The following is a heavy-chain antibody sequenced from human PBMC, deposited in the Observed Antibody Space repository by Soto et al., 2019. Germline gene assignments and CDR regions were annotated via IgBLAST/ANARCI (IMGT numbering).Heavy chain of an antibody. D-gene: IGHD3-3*01. J-gene: IGHJ4*02. Sequence: QVQLVQSGAEVKKPGASVKVSCKASGYTFTSYAMHWVRQAPGQRLEWMGWINAGNGNTKYSQKFQGRVTITRDTSASTADMELSSLRSEDTAVYYCARESGGGGFDYWGQGTLVTVSS. V-gene: IGHV1-3*01. CDR3: ARESGGGGFDY. CDR2: INAGNGNT. CDR1: GYTFTSYA.